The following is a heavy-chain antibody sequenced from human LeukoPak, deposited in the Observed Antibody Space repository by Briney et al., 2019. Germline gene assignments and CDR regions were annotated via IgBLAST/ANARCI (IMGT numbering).Heavy chain of an antibody. V-gene: IGHV1-2*02. CDR3: ARDGYSSSWENWFDP. Sequence: AASVKVSCKASGYTFTGYYMHWVRQAPGQGLEWMGWINPNSGGTNYAQKFQGRVTMTRDTSISTAYMELSRLRSDGTAVYYCARDGYSSSWENWFDPWGQGTLVTVSS. J-gene: IGHJ5*02. CDR1: GYTFTGYY. CDR2: INPNSGGT. D-gene: IGHD6-13*01.